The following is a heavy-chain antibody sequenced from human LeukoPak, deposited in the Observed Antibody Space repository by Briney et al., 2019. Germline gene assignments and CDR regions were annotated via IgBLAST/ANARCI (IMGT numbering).Heavy chain of an antibody. CDR1: GYTFTSYY. CDR3: ATSRIAVAGTGLDY. CDR2: ILPIIGTA. Sequence: GASVKVSCKASGYTFTSYYMHWVRQAPGQGLEWTGGILPIIGTANYAQKFQGRVTITADESTSTAYMELSSLRSEDTAVYYCATSRIAVAGTGLDYWGQGTLVTVSS. V-gene: IGHV1-69*13. D-gene: IGHD6-19*01. J-gene: IGHJ4*02.